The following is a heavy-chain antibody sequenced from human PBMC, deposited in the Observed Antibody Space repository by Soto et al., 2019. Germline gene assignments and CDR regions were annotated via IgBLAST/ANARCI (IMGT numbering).Heavy chain of an antibody. J-gene: IGHJ3*02. V-gene: IGHV5-51*01. CDR3: ARRYGSESYRGYDHFDI. D-gene: IGHD3-10*01. CDR2: IYPGDSDT. Sequence: GESLKISCKGAGYVFTNYWIAWVRQMPGKGLEWMGIIYPGDSDTRYSLSFQGQVTISADKSISAAYLQWSSLKASDTAMYYCARRYGSESYRGYDHFDIWGQGTMVTVSS. CDR1: GYVFTNYW.